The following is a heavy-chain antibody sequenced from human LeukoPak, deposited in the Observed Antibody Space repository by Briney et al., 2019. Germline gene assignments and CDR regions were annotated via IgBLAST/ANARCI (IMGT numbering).Heavy chain of an antibody. CDR1: GFTFSSFA. J-gene: IGHJ6*03. V-gene: IGHV3-23*01. CDR3: AKSHLTPYSSSWYTGAYYYYYMDV. CDR2: ISGSGGST. Sequence: PGGSLRLSCAASGFTFSSFAMSWVRQAPGKGLEWVSAISGSGGSTYYADSVKGRFTISRDNSKNTLYLQMNSLRAEDTAVYYCAKSHLTPYSSSWYTGAYYYYYMDVWGKGTTVTVSS. D-gene: IGHD6-13*01.